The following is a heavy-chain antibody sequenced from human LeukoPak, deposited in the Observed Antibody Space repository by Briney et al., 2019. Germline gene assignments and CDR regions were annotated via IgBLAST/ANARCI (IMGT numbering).Heavy chain of an antibody. CDR1: GYTFTGYY. Sequence: ASVTVSCKASGYTFTGYYMHWVRQAPGQGLEWMGWINPNSGGTNCAQKFQGRVTMTRDTSISTAYMELSRLRSDDTAVYYCARAGETWFNWYDPWGQGTLVTVSS. V-gene: IGHV1-2*02. CDR2: INPNSGGT. J-gene: IGHJ5*02. D-gene: IGHD3-10*01. CDR3: ARAGETWFNWYDP.